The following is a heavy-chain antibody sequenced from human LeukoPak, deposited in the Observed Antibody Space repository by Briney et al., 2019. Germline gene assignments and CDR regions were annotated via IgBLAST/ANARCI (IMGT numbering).Heavy chain of an antibody. V-gene: IGHV3-73*01. CDR2: IRSKANSYAT. J-gene: IGHJ4*02. D-gene: IGHD1-26*01. Sequence: GGSLRLSCAASGFTFSNAWMSWVRQAPGKGLEWVGRIRSKANSYATAYAASVKGRFTISRDDSKNTAYLQMNSLKTEDTAVYYCTRLVVGAKGAYYFDYWGQGTLVTVSS. CDR1: GFTFSNAW. CDR3: TRLVVGAKGAYYFDY.